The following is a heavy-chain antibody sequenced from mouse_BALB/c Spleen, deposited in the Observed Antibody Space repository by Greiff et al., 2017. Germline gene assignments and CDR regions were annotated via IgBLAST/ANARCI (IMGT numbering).Heavy chain of an antibody. V-gene: IGHV5-6*01. CDR3: ARHRRNDDYGGAMDY. D-gene: IGHD2-4*01. Sequence: EVNLVESGGDLVKPGGSLKLSCAASGFTFSSYGMSWVRQTPDKRLEWVATISSGGSYTYYPDSVKGRFTISRDNAKNTLYLQMSSLKSEDTAMYYCARHRRNDDYGGAMDYWGQGTSVTVSS. CDR1: GFTFSSYG. CDR2: ISSGGSYT. J-gene: IGHJ4*01.